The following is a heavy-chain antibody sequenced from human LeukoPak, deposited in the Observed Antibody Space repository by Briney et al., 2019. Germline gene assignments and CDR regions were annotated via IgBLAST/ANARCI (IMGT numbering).Heavy chain of an antibody. CDR3: ARDCRDGYNCGDY. V-gene: IGHV3-11*01. Sequence: PGGSLRLSCAASGFTFSDYYMTWICQAPGKGLEWVSYISSSGSSIYYADSVKGRFTISRDNAKKSLYMQMNSLRAEDTAVYYCARDCRDGYNCGDYWGQGTLVTVSS. D-gene: IGHD5-24*01. CDR1: GFTFSDYY. CDR2: ISSSGSSI. J-gene: IGHJ4*02.